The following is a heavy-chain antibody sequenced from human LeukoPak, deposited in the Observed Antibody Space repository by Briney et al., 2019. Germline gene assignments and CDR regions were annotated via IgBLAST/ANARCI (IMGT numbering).Heavy chain of an antibody. J-gene: IGHJ4*02. CDR3: ASRKLGNDY. Sequence: GSLRLSCAASGFSFSDYWISWIRQSPGKGLEWIGYIYHTGSTSYSPSLKSRVTISADTSQNQFSLKLSSVTAADTAVYYCASRKLGNDYWGQGTLVTVSS. V-gene: IGHV4-59*01. CDR1: GFSFSDY. CDR2: IYHTGST. D-gene: IGHD7-27*01.